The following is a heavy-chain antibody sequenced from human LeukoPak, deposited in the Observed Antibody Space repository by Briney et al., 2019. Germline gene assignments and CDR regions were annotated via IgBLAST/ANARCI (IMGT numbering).Heavy chain of an antibody. Sequence: GASVKVSCKASGYTFTGYYMHWVRQAPGQGLEWMGWINPNSGGTNYAQKFQGRVTMTRDTSISTAYMELSRLRSDDTAVYYCASGAGGYSYGSYYYCYMDVWGKGTTVTVSS. CDR2: INPNSGGT. CDR3: ASGAGGYSYGSYYYCYMDV. D-gene: IGHD5-18*01. V-gene: IGHV1-2*02. J-gene: IGHJ6*03. CDR1: GYTFTGYY.